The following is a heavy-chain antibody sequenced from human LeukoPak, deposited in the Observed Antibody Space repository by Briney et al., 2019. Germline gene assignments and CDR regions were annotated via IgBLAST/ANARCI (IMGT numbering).Heavy chain of an antibody. V-gene: IGHV4-39*01. CDR3: ARHRWDYGDEKGFDY. CDR1: GGSISSSSYY. J-gene: IGHJ4*02. CDR2: IYYSGST. D-gene: IGHD4-17*01. Sequence: SETLSLTCTVSGGSISSSSYYWGWIRQPPGKGLEWIGSIYYSGSTYYNPSLKSRVTIPVDTSKNQFSLKLSSVTAADTAVYYCARHRWDYGDEKGFDYWGQGTLVTVSS.